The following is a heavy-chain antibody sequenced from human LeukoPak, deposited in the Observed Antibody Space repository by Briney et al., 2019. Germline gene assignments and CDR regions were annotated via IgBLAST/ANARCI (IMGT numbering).Heavy chain of an antibody. V-gene: IGHV1-24*01. CDR2: FDPEDGET. CDR3: ATDNPLLSGSYCYGMDV. Sequence: ASVKVSCKVSGYTLTELSMHWVRQAPGKGLEWMGGFDPEDGETIYAQKFQGRVTMTEDTSTDTAYMELSSLRSEDTAVYYCATDNPLLSGSYCYGMDVWGQGTTVTVSS. CDR1: GYTLTELS. D-gene: IGHD3-10*01. J-gene: IGHJ6*02.